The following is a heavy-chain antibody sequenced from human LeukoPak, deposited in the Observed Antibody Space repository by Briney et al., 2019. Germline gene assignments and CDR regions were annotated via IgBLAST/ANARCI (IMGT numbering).Heavy chain of an antibody. Sequence: GGSLRLSCTASGFTFSTCAMHWVRQAPGKGLEWVAIISYVETNEYYADSVKGRFTISRDNSKNTLYLQMNSLRVEDTAVYYCATCVRGGYVPCDYWGHRTLVTVAS. V-gene: IGHV3-30-3*01. CDR1: GFTFSTCA. CDR3: ATCVRGGYVPCDY. CDR2: ISYVETNE. J-gene: IGHJ4*01. D-gene: IGHD2-15*01.